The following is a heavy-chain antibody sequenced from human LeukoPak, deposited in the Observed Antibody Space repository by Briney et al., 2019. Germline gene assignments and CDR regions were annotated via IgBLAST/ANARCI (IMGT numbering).Heavy chain of an antibody. CDR3: AKARDGYYYDSSGYYYEFDY. CDR1: GFTFSSYA. D-gene: IGHD3-22*01. J-gene: IGHJ4*02. CDR2: ISGSGGST. V-gene: IGHV3-23*01. Sequence: PGGSLRLSCAASGFTFSSYAMSWVRQAPGKGLEWVSAISGSGGSTYYADSVKGRFTISRDNSKNTLYLQMNNLRAEDTAVYYCAKARDGYYYDSSGYYYEFDYWGQGTLVTVSS.